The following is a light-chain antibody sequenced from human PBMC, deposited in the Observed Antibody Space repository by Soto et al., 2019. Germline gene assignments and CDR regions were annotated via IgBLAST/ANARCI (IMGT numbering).Light chain of an antibody. CDR3: QQYQTYST. CDR2: DAS. Sequence: DIQMTQSPSTLSASVGDRVTITCRASQSIRSLLAWYQQKPGKAPKVLIYDASSLGSGVPSRFSGSRSGTEFTLTISSLQPDDFATYFCQQYQTYSTFGQGTRLEIK. V-gene: IGKV1-5*01. CDR1: QSIRSL. J-gene: IGKJ5*01.